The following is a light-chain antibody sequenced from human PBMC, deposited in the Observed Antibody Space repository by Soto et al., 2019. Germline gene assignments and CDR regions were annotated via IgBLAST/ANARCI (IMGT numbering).Light chain of an antibody. CDR3: QSYGSSNQGNWV. CDR2: EDN. J-gene: IGLJ3*02. CDR1: SGSIASNY. V-gene: IGLV6-57*03. Sequence: NFMLTQPHSVSESPGKTVTISCTRSSGSIASNYVQWYQQRPGSAPTTVIYEDNQRPSGVPDRFSGSIDSSSNSASLTISGLKTEDEADYYCQSYGSSNQGNWVFGGGTKLTVL.